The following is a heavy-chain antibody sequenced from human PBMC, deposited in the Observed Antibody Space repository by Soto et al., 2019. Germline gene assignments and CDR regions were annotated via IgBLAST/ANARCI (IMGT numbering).Heavy chain of an antibody. CDR1: GYIFTSYP. V-gene: IGHV1-3*04. J-gene: IGHJ4*02. CDR2: INTGTGNT. CDR3: ARGGYFDSSNYLAY. D-gene: IGHD3-22*01. Sequence: AASVKVSCKASGYIFTSYPMHWVRQAPGHSLEWMGWINTGTGNTKYSQKFQGRVSTSRDTSTYTAYMELSSLRSEDTAVYYCARGGYFDSSNYLAYWGLGTLFTVSS.